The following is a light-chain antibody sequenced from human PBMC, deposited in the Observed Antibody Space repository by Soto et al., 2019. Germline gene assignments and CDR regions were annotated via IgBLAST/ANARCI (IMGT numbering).Light chain of an antibody. Sequence: DFQMTQSPSTLSASVGDRVTITCRASQNIRSRLAWFQQKPGKAPNLLIYDASSLESGVPQRFSGSGSGTEFTLTISSMQNDDFATYYCQQSYSTPHTFGQGTQLEIK. CDR1: QNIRSR. J-gene: IGKJ5*01. V-gene: IGKV1-5*01. CDR3: QQSYSTPHT. CDR2: DAS.